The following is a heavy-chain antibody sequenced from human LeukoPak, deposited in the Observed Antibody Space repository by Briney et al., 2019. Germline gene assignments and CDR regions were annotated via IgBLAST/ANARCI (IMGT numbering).Heavy chain of an antibody. Sequence: SETLSLTCTVSGGSISSYYWSWIRQPAGKGLEWIGRIYTSGSTNYNPSLKSRVTMSVDTSKNQFSLKLSSVTAADTAAYYCARVRGWYSSSWTGDAFDIWGQGTMVTVSS. CDR1: GGSISSYY. J-gene: IGHJ3*02. CDR3: ARVRGWYSSSWTGDAFDI. CDR2: IYTSGST. D-gene: IGHD6-13*01. V-gene: IGHV4-4*07.